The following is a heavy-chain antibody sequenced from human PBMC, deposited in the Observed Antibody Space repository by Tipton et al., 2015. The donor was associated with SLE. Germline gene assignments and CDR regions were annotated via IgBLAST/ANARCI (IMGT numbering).Heavy chain of an antibody. CDR1: RFTFITYC. Sequence: SLRLSCAASRFTFITYCMRWVRQSPEKGLEWVSSISGSDGSTYYADSVKGRFTISRDNAKNTLYVQMIGLRAEDTAVYYCTRDYQGLGYWGQGTLVTVFS. V-gene: IGHV3-23*01. CDR3: TRDYQGLGY. CDR2: ISGSDGST. J-gene: IGHJ4*02. D-gene: IGHD3-16*01.